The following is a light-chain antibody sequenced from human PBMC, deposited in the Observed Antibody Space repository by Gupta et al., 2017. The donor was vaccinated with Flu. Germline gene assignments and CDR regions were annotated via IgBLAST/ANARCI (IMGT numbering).Light chain of an antibody. J-gene: IGKJ4*01. CDR1: QSVSSY. CDR3: QQRSNWPFT. Sequence: EIVLTQPPATLSWSPGERSSLPCRASQSVSSYLAWYQQKPVQAPRLLIYDASNRSTGIPARFSGSGSGTDFTLTISSLEPEDFAVYYCQQRSNWPFTFGRRTKVEIK. V-gene: IGKV3-11*01. CDR2: DAS.